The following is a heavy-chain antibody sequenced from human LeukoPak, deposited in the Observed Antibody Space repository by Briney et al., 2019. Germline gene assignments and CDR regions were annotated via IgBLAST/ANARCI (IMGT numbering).Heavy chain of an antibody. CDR3: AKARRDGGCGSSCLYYFDC. J-gene: IGHJ4*02. D-gene: IGHD2-15*01. CDR1: GFTFNIYA. V-gene: IGHV3-23*01. Sequence: GGSLRLSCAASGFTFNIYAMSWVRQAPGKGLEWVSTISASGGSTYYADSVKGRFTISRDNSKNTLYLQMNSLRAEDTAVYYCAKARRDGGCGSSCLYYFDCWGQGTLVTVSS. CDR2: ISASGGST.